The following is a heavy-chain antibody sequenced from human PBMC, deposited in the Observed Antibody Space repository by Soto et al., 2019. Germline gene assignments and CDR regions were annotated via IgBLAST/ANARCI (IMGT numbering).Heavy chain of an antibody. CDR3: AKDGIAWH. CDR1: GFTFGEYT. J-gene: IGHJ4*02. V-gene: IGHV3-43*01. CDR2: ITWDGINI. D-gene: IGHD2-15*01. Sequence: EVQRVESGGGVVQPVGALRLDCTSSGFTFGEYTMHWVRQAPGKGLEWVSLITWDGINIEYADSVRGRFAISRDNSKNSLYLQLEGLRHEDTAFYYCAKDGIAWHWGQGTLVTVSS.